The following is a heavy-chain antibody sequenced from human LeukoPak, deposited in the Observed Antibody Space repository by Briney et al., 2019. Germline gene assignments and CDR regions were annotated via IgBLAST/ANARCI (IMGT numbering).Heavy chain of an antibody. J-gene: IGHJ6*03. D-gene: IGHD3-16*01. CDR2: INHSGIT. Sequence: PSETLSLTCAVYGRSFSGYYWSWIRQPPGNGLECIGEINHSGITNYNPSLKTRVTISVDTSKNQFSMKLSSVTAADAAVYYCARVRRYYMDVLGKGSTVTVSS. CDR3: ARVRRYYMDV. CDR1: GRSFSGYY. V-gene: IGHV4-34*01.